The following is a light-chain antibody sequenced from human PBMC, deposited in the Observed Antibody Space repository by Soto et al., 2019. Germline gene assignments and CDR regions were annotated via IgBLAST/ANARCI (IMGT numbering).Light chain of an antibody. CDR3: QQSYSTPRT. V-gene: IGKV1-39*01. CDR1: RSITNY. Sequence: DIQMTQSPSSLSAFVGDRVTITCRASRSITNYLNWYQQKPGRAPKLLIYAASRLQGGXPXRLSGSGSGTDFTLTFSSLQPEDSATYYCQQSYSTPRTFGQGTKVDIK. CDR2: AAS. J-gene: IGKJ1*01.